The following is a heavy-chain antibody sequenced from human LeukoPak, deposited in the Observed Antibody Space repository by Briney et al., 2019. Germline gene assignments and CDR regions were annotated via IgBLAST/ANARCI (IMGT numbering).Heavy chain of an antibody. D-gene: IGHD3-22*01. CDR2: IKSKTDGGTT. V-gene: IGHV3-15*01. CDR3: TTEPGDSSGYYPPGD. Sequence: PGGSLGLSCAASGFTFSNAWMSWVRQAPGKGLEWVGRIKSKTDGGTTDYAAPVKGRFTISRDDSKNTLYLQMNSLKTEDTAVYYCTTEPGDSSGYYPPGDWGQGTLVTVSS. CDR1: GFTFSNAW. J-gene: IGHJ4*02.